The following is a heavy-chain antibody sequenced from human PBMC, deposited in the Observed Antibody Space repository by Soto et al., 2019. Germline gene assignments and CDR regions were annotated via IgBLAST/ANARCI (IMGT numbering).Heavy chain of an antibody. CDR3: ASVTIFVVAANWFDP. CDR2: INHSGST. V-gene: IGHV4-34*01. Sequence: PSETLSLTCAVYGGSFSGYYWSWIRQPQGKGLEWIGEINHSGSTNYNPSLKSRVTISVDTSKNQFSLKLSSVTAADTAVYYCASVTIFVVAANWFDPWGQGTLVTVSS. D-gene: IGHD3-3*01. J-gene: IGHJ5*02. CDR1: GGSFSGYY.